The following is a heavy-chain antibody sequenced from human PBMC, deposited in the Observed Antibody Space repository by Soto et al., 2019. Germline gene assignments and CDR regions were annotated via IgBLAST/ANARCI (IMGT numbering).Heavy chain of an antibody. Sequence: GGSLRLSCAASGFTFSSYGMHWVRQAPGKGLEWVAVISYDGSNKYYADSVKGRFTISRDNSKNTLYLQMNSLRAEDTAVYYCAKDRPEYYDFWSGYHWFDPWGQGT. CDR2: ISYDGSNK. D-gene: IGHD3-3*01. V-gene: IGHV3-30*18. CDR3: AKDRPEYYDFWSGYHWFDP. CDR1: GFTFSSYG. J-gene: IGHJ5*02.